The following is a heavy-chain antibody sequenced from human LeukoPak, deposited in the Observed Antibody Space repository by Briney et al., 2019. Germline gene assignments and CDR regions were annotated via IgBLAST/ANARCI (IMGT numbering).Heavy chain of an antibody. J-gene: IGHJ4*02. Sequence: GGSLRLSCAASGFTFSNYWMHWVRQASGKGLEWVAAISSSDGNSKYYADSVKGRFTISRDNSKNTVYLQMNSLRADDTAVYYCAKWSGNRPLYYFDYWGQGTLVTVSS. CDR3: AKWSGNRPLYYFDY. CDR1: GFTFSNYW. V-gene: IGHV3-30*18. D-gene: IGHD3-3*01. CDR2: ISSSDGNSK.